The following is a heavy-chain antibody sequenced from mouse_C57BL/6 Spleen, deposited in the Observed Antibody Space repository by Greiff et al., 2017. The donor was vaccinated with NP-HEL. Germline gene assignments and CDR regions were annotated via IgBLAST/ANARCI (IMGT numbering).Heavy chain of an antibody. J-gene: IGHJ4*01. D-gene: IGHD1-1*01. CDR2: IRNKANGYTT. Sequence: EVNVVDSGGGLVQPGGSLSLSCAASGFTFTDYYMSWVRQPPGKALEWLGFIRNKANGYTTEYSASVKGRFTISRDNSQSILYLQMNALRAEDSATYYCARYLNYYGSSSYAMDYWGQGTSVTVSS. V-gene: IGHV7-3*01. CDR1: GFTFTDYY. CDR3: ARYLNYYGSSSYAMDY.